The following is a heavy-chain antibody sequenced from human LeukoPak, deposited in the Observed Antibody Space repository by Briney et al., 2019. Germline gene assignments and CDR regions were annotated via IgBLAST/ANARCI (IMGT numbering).Heavy chain of an antibody. CDR1: GFTFDDYA. CDR3: AKDSIAAAGTLRAPFDY. J-gene: IGHJ4*02. V-gene: IGHV3-9*01. D-gene: IGHD6-13*01. Sequence: GGSLRLSCAASGFTFDDYAMHWVRQAPGKGLEWVSGISWNSGSIGYADSAKGRFTISRDNAKNSLYLQMNSLRAEDTALYYCAKDSIAAAGTLRAPFDYWGQGTLVTVSS. CDR2: ISWNSGSI.